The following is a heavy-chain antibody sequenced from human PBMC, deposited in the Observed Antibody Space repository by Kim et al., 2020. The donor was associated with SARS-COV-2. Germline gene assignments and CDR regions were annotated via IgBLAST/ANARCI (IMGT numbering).Heavy chain of an antibody. J-gene: IGHJ4*02. CDR3: AKDMRSGTTYSFDY. D-gene: IGHD2-2*01. Sequence: ADSGKCRCTISRDKAKNSLYLQMNSLRAEDTALYYCAKDMRSGTTYSFDYWGQGTLVTVSS. V-gene: IGHV3-9*01.